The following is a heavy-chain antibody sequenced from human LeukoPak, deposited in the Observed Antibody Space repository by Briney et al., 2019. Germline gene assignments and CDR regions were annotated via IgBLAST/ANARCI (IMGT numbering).Heavy chain of an antibody. J-gene: IGHJ4*02. CDR1: GGSISSSSYY. CDR3: ARLPGSGSPVDY. V-gene: IGHV4-39*01. D-gene: IGHD1-26*01. Sequence: SETLSLTCTVSGGSISSSSYYWGWIRQPPGNGLEWIGSIYYSGSTYYNPSLKSRVTISVDTSKNQFSLKLSSVTAADTAVYYCARLPGSGSPVDYWGQGTLVTVSS. CDR2: IYYSGST.